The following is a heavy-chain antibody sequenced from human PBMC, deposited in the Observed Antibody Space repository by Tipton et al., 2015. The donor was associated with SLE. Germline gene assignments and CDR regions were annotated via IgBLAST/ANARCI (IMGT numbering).Heavy chain of an antibody. D-gene: IGHD5-12*01. CDR1: GGSISSSSYY. J-gene: IGHJ4*02. CDR2: IYYSGSP. CDR3: ARRGYDIRFSD. V-gene: IGHV4-39*07. Sequence: TLSLTCTVSGGSISSSSYYWSWIRQPPGKGLEWIGSIYYSGSPYYNPSLKSRVTISVDTSKNQFSLKLSSVTAADTAVYYCARRGYDIRFSDWGQGTLVNVSS.